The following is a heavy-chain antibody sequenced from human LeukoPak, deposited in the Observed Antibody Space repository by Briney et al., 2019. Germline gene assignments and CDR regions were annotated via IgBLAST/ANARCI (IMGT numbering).Heavy chain of an antibody. Sequence: ASVTVSCKVSGYTLTELSMHWVRQAPGKGLEWMGGFDPEDGETIYAQKFQGRVTMTEDTSTDTAYMELSSLRSEDTAVYYCAKIYCSSTSCSMYVFDIWGQGTMVTVSS. CDR2: FDPEDGET. CDR3: AKIYCSSTSCSMYVFDI. J-gene: IGHJ3*02. CDR1: GYTLTELS. V-gene: IGHV1-24*01. D-gene: IGHD2-2*01.